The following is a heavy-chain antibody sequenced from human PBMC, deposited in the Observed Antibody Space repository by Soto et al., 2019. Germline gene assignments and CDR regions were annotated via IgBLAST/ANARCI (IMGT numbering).Heavy chain of an antibody. CDR1: GVSISSGEYY. D-gene: IGHD3-3*01. J-gene: IGHJ6*02. Sequence: SDTLSLTCPVSGVSISSGEYYWSWLRQPPGKGLDWIGYIDYSGSTYYNPSLKSRVTISVDTSKNQFSLKLSSVAAADTAVYYGARDVGPAAIFGVVTKSGMDVWGQGTTVNVSS. CDR2: IDYSGST. V-gene: IGHV4-30-4*02. CDR3: ARDVGPAAIFGVVTKSGMDV.